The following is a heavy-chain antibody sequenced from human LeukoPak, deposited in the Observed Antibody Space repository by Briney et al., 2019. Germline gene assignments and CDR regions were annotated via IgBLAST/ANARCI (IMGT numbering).Heavy chain of an antibody. CDR3: ARERDSSGWHYYYGMDV. J-gene: IGHJ6*02. D-gene: IGHD6-19*01. Sequence: GGSLRLSCAASGFTFSSYAMSWVRQAPGKGLQWVSGISGSGDSTYYADSVKGRFTISRDNAKNSLYLQMNSLRAEDTAVYYCARERDSSGWHYYYGMDVWGQGTTVTVSS. CDR2: ISGSGDST. CDR1: GFTFSSYA. V-gene: IGHV3-23*01.